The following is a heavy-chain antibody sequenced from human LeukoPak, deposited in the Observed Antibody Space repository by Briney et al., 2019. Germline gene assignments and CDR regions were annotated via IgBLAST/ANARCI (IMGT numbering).Heavy chain of an antibody. CDR2: IKSKTDGGTT. Sequence: GGSLKLSCAASGFTFSNAWMSWVRQAPGKGLEWVGRIKSKTDGGTTDYAAPVKGRFAISRDDSKNTLYLQMNSLKTEDTAVYYCTTAGNAKRLDYWGQGTLVTVSS. CDR1: GFTFSNAW. D-gene: IGHD1-1*01. CDR3: TTAGNAKRLDY. J-gene: IGHJ4*02. V-gene: IGHV3-15*01.